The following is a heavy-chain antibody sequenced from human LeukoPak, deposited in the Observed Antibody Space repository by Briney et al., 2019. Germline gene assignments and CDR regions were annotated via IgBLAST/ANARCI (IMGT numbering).Heavy chain of an antibody. J-gene: IGHJ4*02. CDR3: ARVSFYYGSGSSDDY. CDR2: IIPILGIA. V-gene: IGHV1-69*04. CDR1: GGTFSSYA. Sequence: SVKVSCKASGGTFSSYAISWVRQAPGQGLEWMGRIIPILGIANYAQKLQGRVTMTTDTSTSTAYMELRSLRSDDTAVYYCARVSFYYGSGSSDDYWGQGTLVTVSS. D-gene: IGHD3-10*01.